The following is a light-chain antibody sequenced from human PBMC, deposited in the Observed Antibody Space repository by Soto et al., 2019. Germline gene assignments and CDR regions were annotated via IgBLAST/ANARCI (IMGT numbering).Light chain of an antibody. J-gene: IGKJ4*01. CDR1: QDISNY. CDR3: QQYDNLVT. V-gene: IGKV1-33*01. Sequence: DIQMTQSPSSLSASVGDRVTITCQASQDISNYLNWYQQKPGKAPKLLIYDASNLETGVPSRFSGSGSGTDFTFIISSLQAEDIATYYCQQYDNLVTFGGGTKVEIK. CDR2: DAS.